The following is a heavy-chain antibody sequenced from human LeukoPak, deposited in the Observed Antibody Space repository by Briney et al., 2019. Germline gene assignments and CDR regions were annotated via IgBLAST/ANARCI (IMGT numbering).Heavy chain of an antibody. J-gene: IGHJ4*02. CDR2: ISYDGSNK. V-gene: IGHV3-30-3*01. D-gene: IGHD2-21*02. CDR3: ARDQPTYCGGDCYSKHFDY. CDR1: GFTFSSYA. Sequence: PGRSLRLSCAASGFTFSSYAMHWVRQAPGKGLEWVAVISYDGSNKYYADSVKGRFTISRDNSKNTLYLQMNSLRAEDTAVYYCARDQPTYCGGDCYSKHFDYWGQGTLVPVSS.